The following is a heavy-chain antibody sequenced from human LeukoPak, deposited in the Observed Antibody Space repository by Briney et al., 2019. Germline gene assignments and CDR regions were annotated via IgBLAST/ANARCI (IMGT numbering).Heavy chain of an antibody. CDR3: AGPYGSGSFLGFDY. CDR1: GGTFSSYA. D-gene: IGHD3-10*01. Sequence: SSVKVSCKACGGTFSSYAISWLRQAPGQGLEWMGRIIPILGIANYAQKFQGRVTINADKSTSTAYMELSSVRSEDTAVYYCAGPYGSGSFLGFDYWGQGTLVTVSS. CDR2: IIPILGIA. V-gene: IGHV1-69*04. J-gene: IGHJ4*02.